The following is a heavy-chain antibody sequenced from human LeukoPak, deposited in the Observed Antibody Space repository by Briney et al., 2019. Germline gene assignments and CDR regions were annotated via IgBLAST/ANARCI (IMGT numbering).Heavy chain of an antibody. V-gene: IGHV1-69*13. Sequence: ASVKVSCKASGGTFSSYAISWVRQPPGQGLEWMGGIIPIFGTANYAQKFQGRVTITADESTSTAYMELSSLRSEDTAVYYCARPTYYDFWKGGFDPWGQGTLVTVSS. J-gene: IGHJ5*02. CDR1: GGTFSSYA. CDR3: ARPTYYDFWKGGFDP. CDR2: IIPIFGTA. D-gene: IGHD3-3*01.